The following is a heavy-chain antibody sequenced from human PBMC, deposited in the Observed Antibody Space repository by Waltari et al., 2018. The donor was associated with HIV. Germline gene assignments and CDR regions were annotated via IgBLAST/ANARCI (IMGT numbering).Heavy chain of an antibody. CDR3: ASLFYYDTTGYINNAFDI. CDR2: ILPFDSDT. Sequence: EVQLVQSGAEVRKSGESLKISCKASGYTFTNYWLAWVRQMCGEGLEWMGIILPFDSDTRYNPSFEGQITISVDKSLATADLEWNNLNASDAAIYYCASLFYYDTTGYINNAFDIWGQGTEVSVS. CDR1: GYTFTNYW. D-gene: IGHD3-22*01. J-gene: IGHJ3*02. V-gene: IGHV5-51*03.